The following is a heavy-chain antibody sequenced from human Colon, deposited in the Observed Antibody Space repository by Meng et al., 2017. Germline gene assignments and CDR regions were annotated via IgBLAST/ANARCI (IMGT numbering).Heavy chain of an antibody. J-gene: IGHJ4*02. D-gene: IGHD2-2*01. CDR1: GGSFSGYY. Sequence: VQLQQWGAGLLKPSETLSLTCAVYGGSFSGYYWSWIRQPPGKGLEWIGEINHSGSTNYNPSLKSRVTMSVDTSKNQFSLKLSSVTAADTAVYYCARGWGYCSSTSCYFLDYWGQGTLVTVSS. CDR3: ARGWGYCSSTSCYFLDY. CDR2: INHSGST. V-gene: IGHV4-34*01.